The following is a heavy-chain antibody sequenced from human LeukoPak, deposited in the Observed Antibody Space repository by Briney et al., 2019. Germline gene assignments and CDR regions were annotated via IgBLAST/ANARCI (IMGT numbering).Heavy chain of an antibody. CDR1: GYTFTSYG. CDR3: ARADSNYYDSSGYSSHFDL. V-gene: IGHV1-18*01. Sequence: GASVKVSCKASGYTFTSYGISWVRQAPGQGLEWMVWISAYNGNTNYAQKLQGRVTMTTDTSTSTAYMELRSLRSDDTAVYYCARADSNYYDSSGYSSHFDLWGRGTLVTVSS. CDR2: ISAYNGNT. J-gene: IGHJ2*01. D-gene: IGHD3-22*01.